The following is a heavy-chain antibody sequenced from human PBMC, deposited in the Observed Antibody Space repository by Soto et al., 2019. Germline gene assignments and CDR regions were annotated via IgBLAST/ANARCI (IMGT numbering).Heavy chain of an antibody. Sequence: SVKVSCKASGGTFSSYAISWVRQAPGQGLEWMGGIIPIFGTANYAQKFQGRVTITADESTSTAYMELSSLRSEDTAVYYCARGPVGIVVVTAMDYWGQGTLVTVSS. J-gene: IGHJ4*02. CDR1: GGTFSSYA. D-gene: IGHD2-21*02. V-gene: IGHV1-69*13. CDR3: ARGPVGIVVVTAMDY. CDR2: IIPIFGTA.